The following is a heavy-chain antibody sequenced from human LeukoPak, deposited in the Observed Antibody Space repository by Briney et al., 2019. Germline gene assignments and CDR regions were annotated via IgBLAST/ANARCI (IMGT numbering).Heavy chain of an antibody. CDR2: INHSGGT. Sequence: SETLSLTCTVSGGSVSPYYWSWIRQPPGKGLEWIGYINHSGGTDYNPSLKSRVTISVDTSKNQFSLKLSSVTAADTAVYYCARDHSSSWVDYWGQGTLVTVSS. V-gene: IGHV4-59*02. CDR3: ARDHSSSWVDY. J-gene: IGHJ4*02. CDR1: GGSVSPYY. D-gene: IGHD6-13*01.